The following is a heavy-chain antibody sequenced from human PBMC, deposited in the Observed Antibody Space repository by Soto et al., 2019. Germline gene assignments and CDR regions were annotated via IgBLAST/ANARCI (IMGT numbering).Heavy chain of an antibody. CDR1: GFTFSSYW. J-gene: IGHJ4*02. V-gene: IGHV3-7*01. Sequence: GGSLRLSCAASGFTFSSYWMSWVRQAPGKGLGWVANIKQDGSEKYYVDSVKGRFTISRDNAKNSLYLQMNSLRAEDTAVYYCAREWKDSSSWYGAPGYWGQGTLVTVSS. CDR3: AREWKDSSSWYGAPGY. CDR2: IKQDGSEK. D-gene: IGHD6-13*01.